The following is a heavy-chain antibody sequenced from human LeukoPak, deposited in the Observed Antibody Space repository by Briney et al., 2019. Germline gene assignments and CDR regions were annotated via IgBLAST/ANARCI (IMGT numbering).Heavy chain of an antibody. CDR3: AREIVVPAAIAPNDYFDH. CDR1: GGSISSYY. V-gene: IGHV4-4*07. D-gene: IGHD2-2*02. CDR2: IYTSGST. Sequence: SETLSLTCTVSGGSISSYYWSWIRQPAGKGPEWIGRIYTSGSTNYNPSLKSRVTMSVDTSKNQFSLKLSSVTAADTAVYYCAREIVVPAAIAPNDYFDHWGQGTLVTVSS. J-gene: IGHJ4*02.